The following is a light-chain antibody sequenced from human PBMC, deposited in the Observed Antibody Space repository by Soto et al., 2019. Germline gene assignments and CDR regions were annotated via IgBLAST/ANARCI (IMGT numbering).Light chain of an antibody. CDR1: QSVSNN. CDR3: QQSSKWPRT. V-gene: IGKV3-15*01. J-gene: IGKJ1*01. Sequence: IVMTQSPATLSVSPGERATLSCRASQSVSNNYLAWYQQKPGQAPRLLIYGASTRAAGIPPRFSGSGSGTECTLTISSLQSEDVAVYYCQQSSKWPRTLGQGTKVDIK. CDR2: GAS.